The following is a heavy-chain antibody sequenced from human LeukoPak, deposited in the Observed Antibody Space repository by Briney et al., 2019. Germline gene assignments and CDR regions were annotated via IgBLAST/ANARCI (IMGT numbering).Heavy chain of an antibody. CDR1: GFXFRSYE. D-gene: IGHD5-24*01. Sequence: PGGSLRLSCAASGFXFRSYEINWVRQAPGKGQEWVSFISSSGSTIYYADSVKGRFTISRDNAKHSLYLQMNSLRAEDTAVYYCVDGTPFDYWGQGTLVTVSS. CDR3: VDGTPFDY. V-gene: IGHV3-48*03. J-gene: IGHJ4*02. CDR2: ISSSGSTI.